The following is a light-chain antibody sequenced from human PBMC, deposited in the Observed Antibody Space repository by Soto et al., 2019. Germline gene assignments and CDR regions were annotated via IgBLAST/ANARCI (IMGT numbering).Light chain of an antibody. CDR3: QQYNNWPPDRT. Sequence: VLTQSPATLSLSPGERATLFCKASQSVGIYLGWFQQKPGQAPRVLIYDATNRAGGVPARFSGSGSGTEFTLTISSLQSEDFAIYFCQQYNNWPPDRTFGQGTKVEIK. CDR2: DAT. V-gene: IGKV3D-15*01. J-gene: IGKJ1*01. CDR1: QSVGIY.